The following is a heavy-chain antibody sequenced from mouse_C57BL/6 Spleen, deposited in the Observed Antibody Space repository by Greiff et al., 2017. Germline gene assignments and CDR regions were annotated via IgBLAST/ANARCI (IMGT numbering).Heavy chain of an antibody. J-gene: IGHJ4*01. CDR3: ARPVTGTLYAMDY. D-gene: IGHD4-1*01. CDR1: GFSLTSYG. CDR2: IWSGGST. Sequence: VKVVESGPGLVQPSQSLSITCTVSGFSLTSYGVHWVRQSPGKGLEWLGVIWSGGSTDYNAAFISRLSISKDNSKSQVFFKMNSLQADDTAIYYCARPVTGTLYAMDYWGQGTSVTVSS. V-gene: IGHV2-2*01.